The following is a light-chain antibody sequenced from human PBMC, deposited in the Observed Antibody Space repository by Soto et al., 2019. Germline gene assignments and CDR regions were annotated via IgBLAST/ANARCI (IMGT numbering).Light chain of an antibody. CDR1: STNIGSSS. CDR3: AAWDDRLMGV. Sequence: QSVLTQPPSVSGTPGQTVTITCSGSSTNIGSSSVKWYQQFPGAAPKLLIYSNALWPSGIPNRFSGSKSGTSASLAISGLQPEDEADYYCAAWDDRLMGVFGPGTKVTVL. J-gene: IGLJ1*01. CDR2: SNA. V-gene: IGLV1-44*01.